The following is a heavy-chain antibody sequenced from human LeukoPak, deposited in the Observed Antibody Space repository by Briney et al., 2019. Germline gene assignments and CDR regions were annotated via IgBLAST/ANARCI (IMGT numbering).Heavy chain of an antibody. CDR2: IYPADSDT. V-gene: IGHV5-51*01. J-gene: IGHJ4*02. Sequence: GESLKISCKGSGYSFTNFWIGWVRQMPGKGLEWMAIIYPADSDTRYSPSFQGQVTISADKSISTAYLQWGSLKASDTAMYYCARRRGAYFDYWGQGTLVTVSS. CDR1: GYSFTNFW. CDR3: ARRRGAYFDY.